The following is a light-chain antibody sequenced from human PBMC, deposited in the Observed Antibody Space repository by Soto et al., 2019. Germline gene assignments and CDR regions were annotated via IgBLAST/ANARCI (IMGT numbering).Light chain of an antibody. CDR1: PSVGNI. J-gene: IGKJ4*01. V-gene: IGKV3-11*01. Sequence: PGDTATLSCRASPSVGNILAWYQHRPGQAPRLLISDASNRATGVPVRFSGSGSGTDFTLTINNLEPEDFAVYYCQQRSDWPLTFGGGTKVEI. CDR2: DAS. CDR3: QQRSDWPLT.